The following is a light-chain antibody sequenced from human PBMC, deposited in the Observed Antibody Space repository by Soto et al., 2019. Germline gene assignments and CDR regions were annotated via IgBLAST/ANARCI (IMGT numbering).Light chain of an antibody. CDR1: QSISSY. Sequence: DIQMTQSPPSLSASVGDRVTITCRASQSISSYLIWYQQKPGKAPKLLISDASSLQSGLPSRFSGSGSGKYFTLTISSLQPEDFATYYCHQLNTYPYTFGQGTKLEIK. CDR2: DAS. J-gene: IGKJ2*01. V-gene: IGKV1-39*01. CDR3: HQLNTYPYT.